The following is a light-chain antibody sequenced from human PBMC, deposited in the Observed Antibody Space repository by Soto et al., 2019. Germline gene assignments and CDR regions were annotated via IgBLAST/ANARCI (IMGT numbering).Light chain of an antibody. CDR2: ASS. V-gene: IGKV1-9*01. CDR3: QQLNTFPDT. CDR1: QGISSY. Sequence: DIQLTQSPSFLSASVGDRVTITCRASQGISSYLAWYQQTPGKAPKLLIYASSILQSGVPSRFSGSGSGTEFTLTISSLQPEDFATYYCQQLNTFPDTFGQGTRLAI. J-gene: IGKJ5*01.